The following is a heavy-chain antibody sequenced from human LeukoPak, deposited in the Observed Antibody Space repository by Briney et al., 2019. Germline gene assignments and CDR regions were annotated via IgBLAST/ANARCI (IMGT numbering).Heavy chain of an antibody. D-gene: IGHD2-15*01. CDR1: GFTFSSYA. CDR2: ISGSGGST. Sequence: GGSLRLSCAASGFTFSSYAMSWVRQAPGKGLEWVSAISGSGGSTYYADPVKGRFTISRDNSKNTLYLQMNSLRAEDTAVYYCATQILGGISLFDYWGQGTLVTVSS. J-gene: IGHJ4*02. V-gene: IGHV3-23*01. CDR3: ATQILGGISLFDY.